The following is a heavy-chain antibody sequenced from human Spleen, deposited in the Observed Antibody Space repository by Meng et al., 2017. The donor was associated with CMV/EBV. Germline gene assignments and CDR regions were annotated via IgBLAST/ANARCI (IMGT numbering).Heavy chain of an antibody. CDR2: ISSSSSYT. D-gene: IGHD3-10*01. Sequence: QVQLQQWGAVLLKPSETLSLTCAVYGGSFSDYYMSWIRQAPGKGLEWVSYISSSSSYTNYADSVKGRFTISRDNAKNSLYLQMNSLRAEDTAVYYCAREGRFGELSPGYFDYWGQGTLVTVSS. CDR1: GGSFSDYY. J-gene: IGHJ4*02. CDR3: AREGRFGELSPGYFDY. V-gene: IGHV3-11*05.